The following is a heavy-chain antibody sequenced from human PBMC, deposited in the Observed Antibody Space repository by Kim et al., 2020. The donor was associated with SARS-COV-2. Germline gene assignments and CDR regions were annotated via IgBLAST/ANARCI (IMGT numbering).Heavy chain of an antibody. Sequence: SVKGRLTRSRDNSKNTLYLQMNSLRAEDTAVYYCAKDGRGYSSSWYWFDPWGQGTLVTVSS. CDR3: AKDGRGYSSSWYWFDP. D-gene: IGHD6-6*01. J-gene: IGHJ5*02. V-gene: IGHV3-33*06.